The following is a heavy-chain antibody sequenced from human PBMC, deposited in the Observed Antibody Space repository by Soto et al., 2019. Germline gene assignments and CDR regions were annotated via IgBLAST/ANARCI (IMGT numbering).Heavy chain of an antibody. J-gene: IGHJ6*02. CDR2: ISAYNGNT. Sequence: ASVKVSCTASGYTFTSYGISWVRQAPGQGLEWMGWISAYNGNTNYAQKLQGRVTMTTDTSTSTAYMELRSLRSDDTAVYYCARDMEHIVVVTAIRGKAERDGMDVWGQGTTVTVSS. CDR3: ARDMEHIVVVTAIRGKAERDGMDV. V-gene: IGHV1-18*01. D-gene: IGHD2-21*02. CDR1: GYTFTSYG.